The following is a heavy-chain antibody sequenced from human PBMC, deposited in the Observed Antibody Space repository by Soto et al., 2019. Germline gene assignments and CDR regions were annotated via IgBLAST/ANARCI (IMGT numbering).Heavy chain of an antibody. CDR2: IIPIFAKA. CDR1: GGTFSSYA. Sequence: QVQLVQSGAEVKKPGSSVKVSCKASGGTFSSYAINWVRQAPGQGLEWMGGIIPIFAKADYAQKFQGRVTITGAESTSTAHMEQRSLRSEDTAVYYGAQFLLGVNYYDGIDVGGQGTTVTVPS. D-gene: IGHD3-16*01. V-gene: IGHV1-69*12. J-gene: IGHJ6*02. CDR3: AQFLLGVNYYDGIDV.